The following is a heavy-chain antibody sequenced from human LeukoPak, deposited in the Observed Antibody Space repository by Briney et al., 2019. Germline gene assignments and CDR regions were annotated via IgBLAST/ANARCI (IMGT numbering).Heavy chain of an antibody. CDR1: GGSISSGGYY. J-gene: IGHJ5*02. V-gene: IGHV4-31*03. Sequence: SEILSLTCTVSGGSISSGGYYWSWIRQHPGKGLEWIGYIYYSGSTYYNPCLKSRVTISVDTSKNQFSLKLSSVTAADTAVYYCARDWGYSSGTREGWFDPWGQGTLVTVSS. D-gene: IGHD6-19*01. CDR3: ARDWGYSSGTREGWFDP. CDR2: IYYSGST.